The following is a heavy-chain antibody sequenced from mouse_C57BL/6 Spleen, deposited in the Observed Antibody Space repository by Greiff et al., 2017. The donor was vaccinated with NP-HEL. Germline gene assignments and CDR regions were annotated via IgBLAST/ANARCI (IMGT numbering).Heavy chain of an antibody. CDR1: VYTFSEST. Sequence: VQLQQSGAELVQPGASVKLSCKASVYTFSESTLPWVQHRSGQGLEWIGWFYPGSGSIKYNEKFKDKATLTADKSSSTVYMELSRLTSEDSAVYFCARHEDYYAMDYWGQGTSVTVSS. J-gene: IGHJ4*01. CDR3: ARHEDYYAMDY. CDR2: FYPGSGSI. V-gene: IGHV1-62-2*01.